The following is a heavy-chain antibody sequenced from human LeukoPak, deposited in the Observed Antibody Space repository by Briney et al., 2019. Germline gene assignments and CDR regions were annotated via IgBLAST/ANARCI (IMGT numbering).Heavy chain of an antibody. V-gene: IGHV1-2*04. Sequence: SVKVSCKASGYTFTGYYMHWVRQAPGQGLEWMGWINPNSGGTNYAQKFQGWVTMTRDTSISTAYMDLSRLRSDDTAVYYCAREGLRYFDWLPDAFDIWGQGTMVTVSS. J-gene: IGHJ3*02. CDR3: AREGLRYFDWLPDAFDI. CDR2: INPNSGGT. CDR1: GYTFTGYY. D-gene: IGHD3-9*01.